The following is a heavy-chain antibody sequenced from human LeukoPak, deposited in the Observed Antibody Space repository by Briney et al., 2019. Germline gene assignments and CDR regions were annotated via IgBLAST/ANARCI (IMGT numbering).Heavy chain of an antibody. CDR2: ISWNSVNI. D-gene: IGHD3-22*01. CDR1: GFTFDGYA. CDR3: AKDGKAVAITSSGDGYFDY. Sequence: PGGSLRLSCAASGFTFDGYAMHWVRQGPGKGLEWVSGISWNSVNIGYADFVKGRFTISRDNAKNSLYLQMSSLRADDTALYYCAKDGKAVAITSSGDGYFDYWGQGTLVTVSS. J-gene: IGHJ4*02. V-gene: IGHV3-9*01.